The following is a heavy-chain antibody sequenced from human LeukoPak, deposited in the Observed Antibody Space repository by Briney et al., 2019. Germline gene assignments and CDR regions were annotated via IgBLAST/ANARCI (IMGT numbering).Heavy chain of an antibody. CDR3: ARDRAKTRFDY. D-gene: IGHD1-7*01. J-gene: IGHJ4*02. CDR1: GGSISSSSYY. Sequence: SETLSLTCTVSGGSISSSSYYWGWIRQPPGKGLEWIGSIYYSGSTYYNPSLKSRVTISVDTSKNQFSLKLSSVTAADTAVYYCARDRAKTRFDYWGQGTLVTVSS. V-gene: IGHV4-39*07. CDR2: IYYSGST.